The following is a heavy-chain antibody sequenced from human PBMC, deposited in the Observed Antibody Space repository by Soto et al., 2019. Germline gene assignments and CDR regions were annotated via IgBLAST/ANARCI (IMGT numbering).Heavy chain of an antibody. CDR2: ISSSSSTI. J-gene: IGHJ5*02. D-gene: IGHD6-13*01. V-gene: IGHV3-48*01. CDR1: GFTFSSYS. CDR3: ARSPGIAAAGTKWFDP. Sequence: EVQLVESGGGLVQPGGSLRLSCAASGFTFSSYSMNWVRQAPGKGLEWGSYISSSSSTIYYADSVKGRFTISRDNAKNSLYLQMNSLRAEDTAVYYCARSPGIAAAGTKWFDPWGQGTLVTVSS.